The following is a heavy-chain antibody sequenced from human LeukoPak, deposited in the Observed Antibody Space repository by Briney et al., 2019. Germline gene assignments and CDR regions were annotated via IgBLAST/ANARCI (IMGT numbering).Heavy chain of an antibody. CDR2: INTNTGNP. CDR3: ARVDGYALGAYYYYYGMDV. CDR1: GYTFTSYA. Sequence: GASVKVSCKASGYTFTSYAMNWVRQAPGQGLEWMGWINTNTGNPTYAQGFTGRLVFSLDTTVSTAYLQISSLKAEDTAVYYCARVDGYALGAYYYYYGMDVWGQGTTVTVSS. J-gene: IGHJ6*02. V-gene: IGHV7-4-1*02. D-gene: IGHD5-24*01.